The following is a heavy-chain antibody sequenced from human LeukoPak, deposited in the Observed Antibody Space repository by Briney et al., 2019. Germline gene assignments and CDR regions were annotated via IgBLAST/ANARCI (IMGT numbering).Heavy chain of an antibody. CDR2: IKEDGSEK. V-gene: IGHV3-7*01. J-gene: IGHJ4*02. CDR3: ARYRLVWLPAPVFDY. CDR1: GFTFSTYE. D-gene: IGHD6-19*01. Sequence: GGSLRLSCAASGFTFSTYEINWVRQAPGKGLEWVANIKEDGSEKYYEDSVKGRFTISRDNTKNLLYLEMNRLSAEDTAVYYCARYRLVWLPAPVFDYWGQGTLVTVSS.